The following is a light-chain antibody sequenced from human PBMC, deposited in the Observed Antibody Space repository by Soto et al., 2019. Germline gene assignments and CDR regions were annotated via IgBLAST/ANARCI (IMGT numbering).Light chain of an antibody. V-gene: IGKV3-20*01. CDR3: QQYGSSPRT. CDR1: QTVSSTY. CDR2: GAS. Sequence: EIVLTQSPGTLSLSPGERATLSCRASQTVSSTYVAWYQQKPGQAPRLLIYGASSRATGIPDGFSGSGSGTDFSLTISRLEPEDFAVYYCQQYGSSPRTFGQGTKVEIK. J-gene: IGKJ1*01.